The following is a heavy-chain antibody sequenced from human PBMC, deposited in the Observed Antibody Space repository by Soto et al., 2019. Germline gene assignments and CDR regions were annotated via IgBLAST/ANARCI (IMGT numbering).Heavy chain of an antibody. J-gene: IGHJ4*02. CDR1: GFTFSSYA. CDR2: ISGSGGST. D-gene: IGHD2-8*01. CDR3: AKRGYCTNGVCYGSLYYFDY. Sequence: EVQLLESGGGLVQPGGSLRLSCAASGFTFSSYAMSWVRQAPGKGLEWVSAISGSGGSTYYADSVKGRFTISRDNSKNTLYLQMNSLRAEDTAVYYCAKRGYCTNGVCYGSLYYFDYWGQGTLVTVSS. V-gene: IGHV3-23*01.